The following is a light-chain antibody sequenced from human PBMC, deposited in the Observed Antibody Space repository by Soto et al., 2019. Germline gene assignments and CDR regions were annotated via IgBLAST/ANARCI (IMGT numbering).Light chain of an antibody. Sequence: QSALTQPASVSGSPGQSITISCTGTSSDVGSYNLVSWYQQHPGKAPKLMIYEVSKRPSGVSNRFSGSKSGNTASLTISGLQAEDEADYYCWSYAGSITFPYVFGTGTKVTVL. CDR1: SSDVGSYNL. J-gene: IGLJ1*01. V-gene: IGLV2-23*02. CDR3: WSYAGSITFPYV. CDR2: EVS.